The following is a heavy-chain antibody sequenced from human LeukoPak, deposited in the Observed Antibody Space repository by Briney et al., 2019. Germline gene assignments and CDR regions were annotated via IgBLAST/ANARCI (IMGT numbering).Heavy chain of an antibody. CDR3: ARGHRITMVRGVGPSGYYFDY. V-gene: IGHV1-8*03. CDR1: GYIFTSYD. D-gene: IGHD3-10*01. Sequence: VASVHVSCKASGYIFTSYDIDWVRQATGQGPDCMGLMNPNSGNTGYAQKFQGRVTITRNTSISTAYMELSSLRSEDTAVYYFARGHRITMVRGVGPSGYYFDYWGQGTLVTVSS. CDR2: MNPNSGNT. J-gene: IGHJ4*02.